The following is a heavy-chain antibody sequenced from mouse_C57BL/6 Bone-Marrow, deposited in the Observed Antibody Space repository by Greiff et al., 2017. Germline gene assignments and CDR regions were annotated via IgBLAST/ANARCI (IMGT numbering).Heavy chain of an antibody. J-gene: IGHJ3*01. CDR2: IDPSDSYT. V-gene: IGHV1-59*01. Sequence: VKLVESGAELVRPGTSVKLSCKASGYTFTSYWMHWVKQRPGQGLAWIGVIDPSDSYTNYNQKFKGKATLTVDTSASTAYMQLSSLTSEDSAVYYCARAGFAYWGQGTLVTVSA. CDR3: ARAGFAY. CDR1: GYTFTSYW.